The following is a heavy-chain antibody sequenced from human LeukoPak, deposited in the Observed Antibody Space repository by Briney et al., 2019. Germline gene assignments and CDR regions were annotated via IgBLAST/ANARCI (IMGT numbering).Heavy chain of an antibody. J-gene: IGHJ3*02. Sequence: GGSLRLSCAASGFTFSTYAMRWVRQAPGKGVDWVSGISGSGASTYYADCVKGRFTITRDNSKNTLYLQITSLRADDTAVCYCAKDFYFGGNSRPSDAFDIWGQGTMVSASS. CDR2: ISGSGAST. D-gene: IGHD4-23*01. CDR1: GFTFSTYA. CDR3: AKDFYFGGNSRPSDAFDI. V-gene: IGHV3-23*01.